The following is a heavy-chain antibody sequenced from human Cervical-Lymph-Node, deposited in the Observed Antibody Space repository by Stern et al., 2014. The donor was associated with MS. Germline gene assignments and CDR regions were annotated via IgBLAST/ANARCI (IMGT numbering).Heavy chain of an antibody. CDR3: ARGWLDS. CDR2: IDSGGST. D-gene: IGHD6-19*01. Sequence: VQLVESGGGVVQPGGSLRLSCVISGFTFSSNYMSWVRQAPGRGLDCGSVIDSGGSTYYADSVKDRFTISRDNSKNTLFLQMNSLRPEDTAVNFCARGWLDSWGQGTLVTVSS. V-gene: IGHV3-66*02. CDR1: GFTFSSNY. J-gene: IGHJ4*02.